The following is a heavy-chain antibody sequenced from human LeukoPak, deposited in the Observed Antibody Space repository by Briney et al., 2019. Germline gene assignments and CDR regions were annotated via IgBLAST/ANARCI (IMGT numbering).Heavy chain of an antibody. D-gene: IGHD3-16*01. CDR3: ARGVTSYGTRLTY. J-gene: IGHJ4*02. V-gene: IGHV1-69*06. Sequence: ASVKVSCKASGDSFSTYAISWVRQAPGQGLEWMGGIFPMFETANYAQGFQGRLTITADIATSTAYMDLSSLRSEDTAVYYCARGVTSYGTRLTYWGQGTLVTVSS. CDR2: IFPMFETA. CDR1: GDSFSTYA.